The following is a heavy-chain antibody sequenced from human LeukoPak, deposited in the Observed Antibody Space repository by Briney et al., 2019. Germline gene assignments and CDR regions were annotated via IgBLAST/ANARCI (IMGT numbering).Heavy chain of an antibody. Sequence: GGSLRLSCAASGFTFSSYAMSWVRQAPGKGLEWVSVIYSGGSTYYADSVKGRFTISRDNSENMLYLQMNSLRAEDTAVYYCARAPLPPIIGGPTVYFDYWGQGILVTVSS. D-gene: IGHD3-3*01. CDR2: IYSGGST. CDR3: ARAPLPPIIGGPTVYFDY. J-gene: IGHJ4*02. V-gene: IGHV3-53*01. CDR1: GFTFSSYA.